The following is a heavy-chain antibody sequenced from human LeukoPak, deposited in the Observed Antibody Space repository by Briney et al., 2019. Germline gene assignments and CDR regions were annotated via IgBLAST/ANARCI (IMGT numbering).Heavy chain of an antibody. J-gene: IGHJ4*02. D-gene: IGHD4-17*01. CDR2: LTDSGRKT. CDR3: AKITKATTPNY. CDR1: GFTFSSCA. V-gene: IGHV3-23*01. Sequence: GGSLRVSCAASGFTFSSCAMSWARQAPGKGLEWVSGLTDSGRKTYYADSVKGRFSISRDNSKNTVYLQMSDLRAEDTAVYYCAKITKATTPNYWGQGTLVTVSS.